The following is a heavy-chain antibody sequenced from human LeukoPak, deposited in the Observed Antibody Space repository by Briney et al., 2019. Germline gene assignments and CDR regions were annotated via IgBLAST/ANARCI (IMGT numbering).Heavy chain of an antibody. J-gene: IGHJ6*02. CDR3: ARDDGTSVAGYYYYYGMDV. Sequence: SSETLSLTCTVSGGSISSFYWSWIRQPAGKGLEWIGRIYTSGSTNYNPSLKSRVTMSVDTSKNQFSLKLSSVTAADTAVYYCARDDGTSVAGYYYYYGMDVWGQGTTVTVSS. CDR1: GGSISSFY. D-gene: IGHD6-19*01. V-gene: IGHV4-4*07. CDR2: IYTSGST.